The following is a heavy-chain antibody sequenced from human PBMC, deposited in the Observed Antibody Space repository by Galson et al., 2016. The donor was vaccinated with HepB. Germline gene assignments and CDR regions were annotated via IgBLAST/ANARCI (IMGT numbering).Heavy chain of an antibody. CDR1: GFTVYGNY. J-gene: IGHJ6*02. Sequence: SLRLSCAASGFTVYGNYMSWVRQAPGKGLEWVSMIYSRGDTYYADSVKGRFTISRDFSKNTVSLQIDSLTAEDPALYYCARVVGFWNGYSYLFHGLDVWGQGTTVTVSS. V-gene: IGHV3-53*01. CDR3: ARVVGFWNGYSYLFHGLDV. CDR2: IYSRGDT. D-gene: IGHD3-3*01.